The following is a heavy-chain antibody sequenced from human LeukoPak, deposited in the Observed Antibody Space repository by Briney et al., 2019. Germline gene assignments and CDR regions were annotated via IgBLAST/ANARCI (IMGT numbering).Heavy chain of an antibody. CDR1: GFTFSNFR. V-gene: IGHV3-30*02. J-gene: IGHJ4*02. Sequence: PGGSLRLSCAASGFTFSNFRMHSVRQAPGKGLEWVALIQDDGAKTKYADSVRGRFTLSRDHSKSTVYQQMDSQKIEHTAVYYCATHGSALVVVISPFDYWGQGTLVTVSS. CDR2: IQDDGAKT. D-gene: IGHD3-22*01. CDR3: ATHGSALVVVISPFDY.